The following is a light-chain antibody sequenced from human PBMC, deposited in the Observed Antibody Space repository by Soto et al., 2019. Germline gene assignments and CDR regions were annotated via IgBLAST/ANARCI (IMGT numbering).Light chain of an antibody. V-gene: IGLV2-14*01. CDR1: SSDVGGYNY. CDR2: EVS. Sequence: QAVVTQPASVSGSPGQPITISCTGTSSDVGGYNYVSWYQQHPGKAPKLMIFEVSNRPSGVSNRFSGSKSGNTASLTISGLQAEDEADYYCSSYTSTGTLVVFGGGTKLTVL. J-gene: IGLJ2*01. CDR3: SSYTSTGTLVV.